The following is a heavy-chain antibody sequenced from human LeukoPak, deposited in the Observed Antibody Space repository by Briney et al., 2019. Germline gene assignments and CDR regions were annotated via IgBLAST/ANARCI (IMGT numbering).Heavy chain of an antibody. CDR1: GFTFSSYG. D-gene: IGHD5-18*01. J-gene: IGHJ4*02. Sequence: GGSLRLSCAASGFTFSSYGMHWVRQAPGKGLEWVAFIRYDGSNKYYADSVKGRFTISRDNAKKSLYLQMNSLRAEDTAVYYCARGHTALDYWGQGTLVTVSS. CDR2: IRYDGSNK. CDR3: ARGHTALDY. V-gene: IGHV3-30*02.